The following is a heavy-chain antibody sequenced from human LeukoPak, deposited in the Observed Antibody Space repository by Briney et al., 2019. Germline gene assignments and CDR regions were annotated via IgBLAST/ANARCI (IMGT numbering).Heavy chain of an antibody. CDR1: GFIFGNEE. Sequence: GGSLRLSCVVSGFIFGNEEMNWVRQVPGKGLEWIAYISDTGGRITYGDSVKGRFTISRDNAKNSLYLQMNSLRVEDTAIYYCARGGNYAPFGYWGQGALVAVSS. J-gene: IGHJ4*02. CDR3: ARGGNYAPFGY. CDR2: ISDTGGRI. D-gene: IGHD5-24*01. V-gene: IGHV3-48*03.